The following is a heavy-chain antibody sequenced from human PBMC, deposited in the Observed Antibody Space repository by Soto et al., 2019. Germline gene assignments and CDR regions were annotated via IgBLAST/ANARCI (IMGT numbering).Heavy chain of an antibody. J-gene: IGHJ6*02. CDR1: GYTFTSYD. CDR2: MNPNSGNT. V-gene: IGHV1-8*01. D-gene: IGHD1-1*01. Sequence: QVQLVQSGAEVKKPGASVKVSCKASGYTFTSYDINWVRQATGQGLEWMGWMNPNSGNTGYAQKFQGRVTMTRNTFISTAYMELSSLRSEDTAVYYCARGGRYNWNDPGDAYYYYGMDVWGQGTTVTVSS. CDR3: ARGGRYNWNDPGDAYYYYGMDV.